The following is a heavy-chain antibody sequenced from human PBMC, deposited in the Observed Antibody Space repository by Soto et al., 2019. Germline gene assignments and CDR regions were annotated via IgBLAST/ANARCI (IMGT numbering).Heavy chain of an antibody. V-gene: IGHV1-69*13. D-gene: IGHD2-2*01. Sequence: SVKVSCKASGDTFSSYAISWVRQAPGQGLEWMGGIIPFFDTANYAQQFQGRVAITADESTSTAYMELSSLRSEDTAVYYCARHDCISSSCYYYYYYVRDGCVQGTTVTVSS. CDR3: ARHDCISSSCYYYYYYVRDG. CDR2: IIPFFDTA. J-gene: IGHJ6*02. CDR1: GDTFSSYA.